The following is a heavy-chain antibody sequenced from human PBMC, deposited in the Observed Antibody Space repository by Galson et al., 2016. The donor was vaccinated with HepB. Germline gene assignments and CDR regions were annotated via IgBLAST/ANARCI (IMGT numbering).Heavy chain of an antibody. D-gene: IGHD3-3*01. J-gene: IGHJ4*02. CDR3: ARVITFYDLMDC. Sequence: SLRLSCEASGFSIRKYWMQWVRLVPGQGLEWVARISADGGKTYHVDSVKGRVTISRDTAKSSLYIHMNSLRAADTAVYFCARVITFYDLMDCWGQGAVVTVSS. CDR2: ISADGGKT. V-gene: IGHV3-7*03. CDR1: GFSIRKYW.